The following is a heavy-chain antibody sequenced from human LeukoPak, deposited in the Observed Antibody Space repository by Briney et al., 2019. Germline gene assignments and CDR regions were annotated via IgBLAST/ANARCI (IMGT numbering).Heavy chain of an antibody. V-gene: IGHV1-69*02. CDR3: ARVRYQLQPVESSINWFDP. CDR2: IIPILGIA. D-gene: IGHD2-2*01. J-gene: IGHJ5*02. CDR1: GGTFSSYT. Sequence: GASVKVSCKASGGTFSSYTISRVRQAPGQGLEWMGRIIPILGIANYAQKFQGRVTITADKSTSTAYMELSSLRSEDTAVYYCARVRYQLQPVESSINWFDPWGQGTLVTVSS.